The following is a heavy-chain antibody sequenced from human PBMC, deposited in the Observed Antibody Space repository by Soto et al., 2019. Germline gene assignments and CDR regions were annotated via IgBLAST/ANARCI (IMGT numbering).Heavy chain of an antibody. CDR1: GYTFTSYY. V-gene: IGHV1-46*01. Sequence: QVQLVQSGAEVKKPGASVKVSCKASGYTFTSYYMHWVRQAPGQGLDLMGIINPSGGSTSYAQKFQGRVTMTRDTSTSTVYMELSSLRSEDTAVYYCAREMMTPVTVYYYYGMDVWAQGTTVTVSS. D-gene: IGHD4-17*01. CDR3: AREMMTPVTVYYYYGMDV. J-gene: IGHJ6*02. CDR2: INPSGGST.